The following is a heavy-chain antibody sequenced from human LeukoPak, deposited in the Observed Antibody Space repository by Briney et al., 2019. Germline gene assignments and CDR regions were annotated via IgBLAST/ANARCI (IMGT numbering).Heavy chain of an antibody. CDR1: GFTFSSYA. V-gene: IGHV3-30-3*01. CDR2: ISYDGSNK. Sequence: PGRSLRLSCAASGFTFSSYAMHWVRQAPGKGLEWVAVISYDGSNKYYADSVKGRFTISRDNSKNTLYLRMNSLRAEDTAVYYCARVIQPTGRYYYGMDVWGQGTTVTVSS. D-gene: IGHD5-18*01. J-gene: IGHJ6*02. CDR3: ARVIQPTGRYYYGMDV.